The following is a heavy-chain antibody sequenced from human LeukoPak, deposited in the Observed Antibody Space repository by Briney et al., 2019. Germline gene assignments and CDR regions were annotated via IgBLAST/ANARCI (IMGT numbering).Heavy chain of an antibody. CDR3: ARDGADNSGYYFGSL. Sequence: GGSLRLSCEASGFTFTTYSMTWVRQAPGKGLEWVSVIYSGGSPDYADSAKGRFTISTDNSKNTLYLQMNSLRVEDTAVYYCARDGADNSGYYFGSLWGQGTVVTVSS. V-gene: IGHV3-53*01. CDR1: GFTFTTYS. CDR2: IYSGGSP. J-gene: IGHJ3*01. D-gene: IGHD3-22*01.